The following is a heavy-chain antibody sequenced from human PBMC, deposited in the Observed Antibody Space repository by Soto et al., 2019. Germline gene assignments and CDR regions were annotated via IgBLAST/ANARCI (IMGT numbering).Heavy chain of an antibody. D-gene: IGHD6-19*01. Sequence: LRLSCEASGFTFTSDSMTWVRQAPGKGLEWVSSISSHGRDIFYADSVKGRFTISRDNAKDSLHLQMNSLTGEDSAVYYCARGAALAGKLDLWGQGTLVTVYS. CDR1: GFTFTSDS. J-gene: IGHJ4*02. CDR2: ISSHGRDI. CDR3: ARGAALAGKLDL. V-gene: IGHV3-21*06.